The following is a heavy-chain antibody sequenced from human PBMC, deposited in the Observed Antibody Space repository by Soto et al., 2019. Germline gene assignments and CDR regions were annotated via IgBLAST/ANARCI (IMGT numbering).Heavy chain of an antibody. CDR2: ISYDGSNK. CDR1: GFTFSSYA. V-gene: IGHV3-30*04. CDR3: ARSPSNIVVITGYYYGMDV. Sequence: GGSLRLSCAASGFTFSSYAMHWVRQAPGKGLEWVAVISYDGSNKYYADSVKGRFTISRDNSKNTLYLQMNSLRAEDTAVYYCARSPSNIVVITGYYYGMDVWGQGTTVTVSS. D-gene: IGHD3-22*01. J-gene: IGHJ6*02.